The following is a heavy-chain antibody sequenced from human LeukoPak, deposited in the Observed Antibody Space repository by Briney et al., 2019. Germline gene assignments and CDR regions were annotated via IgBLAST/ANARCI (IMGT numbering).Heavy chain of an antibody. V-gene: IGHV1-2*02. CDR2: INPNRGGT. CDR1: GFTFTAYY. D-gene: IGHD1-26*01. J-gene: IGHJ4*02. CDR3: ARNPGYGSMGY. Sequence: ASVRVSCKASGFTFTAYYMHWVRQAPGQRLEWMGWINPNRGGTNYAQKFQGRVTMTRDTSISTAYMELSRLRSDDTAMYYCARNPGYGSMGYWGQGTLVTVSS.